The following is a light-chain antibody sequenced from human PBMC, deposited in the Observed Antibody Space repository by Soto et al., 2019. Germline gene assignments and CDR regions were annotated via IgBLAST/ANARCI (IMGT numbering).Light chain of an antibody. CDR3: QQPISFPIT. J-gene: IGKJ5*01. CDR2: AAS. V-gene: IGKV1D-12*01. CDR1: QDLSSW. Sequence: IQMTQSPSSVSASVGDSVTITCRASQDLSSWLAWYQQKPGKAPKLLISAASSLQSGVPSRFSGSGSGTDFTLTIRSLQPEDFATYYCQQPISFPITFGQGTRLEIK.